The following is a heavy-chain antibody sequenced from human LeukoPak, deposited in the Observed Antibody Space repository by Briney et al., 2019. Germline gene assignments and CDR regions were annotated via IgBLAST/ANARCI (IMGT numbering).Heavy chain of an antibody. V-gene: IGHV3-23*01. D-gene: IGHD2-2*02. CDR3: ANYISRIHFDY. Sequence: GGSLRLSCAASGFTFSSYAMSWVRQAPGKGLEWVSAISGSGGSTYHADSVKGRFTISRDNSKNTLYLQMNSLRVEDTAAYYCANYISRIHFDYWGQGTLVTVSS. CDR2: ISGSGGST. CDR1: GFTFSSYA. J-gene: IGHJ4*02.